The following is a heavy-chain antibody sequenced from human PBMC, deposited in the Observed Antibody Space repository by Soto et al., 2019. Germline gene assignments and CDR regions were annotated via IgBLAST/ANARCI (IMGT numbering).Heavy chain of an antibody. J-gene: IGHJ4*02. V-gene: IGHV4-31*03. CDR3: ARSPTLRQPFDY. Sequence: PSGTLSITCTFSGGSISSGGYYWRWKRQHPGKGLEWIGYIYYSGSTYYNPSLKSRVTISVDTSKNQFSLKLSSVTAADTAVYYCARSPTLRQPFDYWGQGTLVTVSS. CDR2: IYYSGST. D-gene: IGHD3-3*01. CDR1: GGSISSGGYY.